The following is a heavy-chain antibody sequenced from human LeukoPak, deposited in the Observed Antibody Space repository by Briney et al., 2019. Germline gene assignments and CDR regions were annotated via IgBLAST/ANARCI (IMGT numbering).Heavy chain of an antibody. CDR1: GGSISSYY. CDR2: IYYSGST. CDR3: ARARVGSSRFDY. D-gene: IGHD1-26*01. Sequence: PSETLSVTCTVSGGSISSYYWSWIRQPPGKGLEWIGYIYYSGSTNYNPSLKSRVTISIDTSKNQFSLKLTSVTAADTAVYYCARARVGSSRFDYWGQGTLVTVSS. V-gene: IGHV4-59*01. J-gene: IGHJ4*02.